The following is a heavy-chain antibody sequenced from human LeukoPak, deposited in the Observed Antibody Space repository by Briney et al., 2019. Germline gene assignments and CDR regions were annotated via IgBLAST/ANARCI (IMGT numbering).Heavy chain of an antibody. V-gene: IGHV3-48*03. CDR1: GFTFSSYD. J-gene: IGHJ6*03. CDR2: ISSSGGTI. Sequence: GGSLRLSCAASGFTFSSYDMNWVRQAPGKGLEWVSYISSSGGTIYYADSVKGRFTISRDNAKNSLYLQMNSLRAEDTAVYYCARDQYGSGDGYYMDVWGKGTTVTISS. CDR3: ARDQYGSGDGYYMDV. D-gene: IGHD3-10*01.